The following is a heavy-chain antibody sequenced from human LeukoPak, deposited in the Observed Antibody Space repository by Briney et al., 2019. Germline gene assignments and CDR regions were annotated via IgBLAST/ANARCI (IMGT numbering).Heavy chain of an antibody. CDR1: GYSFTSYW. J-gene: IGHJ4*02. V-gene: IGHV5-51*01. CDR3: ARTSRVDTAMVRY. Sequence: GESLKISCKGSGYSFTSYWIGWVRQMPGKGLEWMGIIHPGDSDTRYSPSFQGQVTISADKSISTAYLQWSSLKASDTAMYYCARTSRVDTAMVRYWGQGTLVTVSS. CDR2: IHPGDSDT. D-gene: IGHD5-18*01.